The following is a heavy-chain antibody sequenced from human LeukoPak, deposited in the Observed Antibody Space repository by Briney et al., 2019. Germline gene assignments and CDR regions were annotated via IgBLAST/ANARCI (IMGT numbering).Heavy chain of an antibody. CDR3: ARGVRPDYDFWSGYPYSYYFDY. D-gene: IGHD3-3*01. J-gene: IGHJ4*02. CDR1: GGSSSGYY. V-gene: IGHV4-34*01. Sequence: SETLSLTCAVYGGSSSGYYWSWIRQPPGKGLEWIGEINHSGSTNYNPSLKSRVTISVDTSKNRFSLKLSSVTAADTAVYYCARGVRPDYDFWSGYPYSYYFDYWGQGTLVTVSS. CDR2: INHSGST.